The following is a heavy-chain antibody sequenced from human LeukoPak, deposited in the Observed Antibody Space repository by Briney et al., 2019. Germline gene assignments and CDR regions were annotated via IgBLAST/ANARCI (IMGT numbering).Heavy chain of an antibody. J-gene: IGHJ3*02. D-gene: IGHD3-10*01. V-gene: IGHV3-11*01. CDR2: ISSSGSTI. CDR1: GFTFSDYY. CDR3: ARDRTMVRGVIITSAFDI. Sequence: GGSLRLSCAASGFTFSDYYMSWIRQAPGKGLEWVSYISSSGSTIYYADSVKGRFTISRDNAKNSLYLQMNSLRAEDTAVSYCARDRTMVRGVIITSAFDIWGQGTMVTVSS.